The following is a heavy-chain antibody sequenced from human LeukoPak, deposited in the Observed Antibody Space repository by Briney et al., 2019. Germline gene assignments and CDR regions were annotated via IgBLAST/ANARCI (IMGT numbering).Heavy chain of an antibody. V-gene: IGHV6-1*01. CDR1: GDSVSSNSAA. J-gene: IGHJ4*02. Sequence: SQTLSLTCAISGDSVSSNSAAWNWIRQSPSRGLEWLGRTYYRSKWYNDYAVPVKSRITINPDTSKNQFSLQLNSVTPEDTAVYYCARGLRDSYGSALFDYWGQGTLVTVSS. CDR2: TYYRSKWYN. CDR3: ARGLRDSYGSALFDY. D-gene: IGHD5-18*01.